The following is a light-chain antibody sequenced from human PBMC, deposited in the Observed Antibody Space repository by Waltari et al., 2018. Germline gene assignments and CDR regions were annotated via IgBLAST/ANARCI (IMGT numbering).Light chain of an antibody. CDR2: SND. CDR1: YSHIGSNI. CDR3: ATWDDRLTGVV. Sequence: SVLPPPPSASGPPGQRVTLSCSGSYSHIGSNIVTWYQQLPGTAPTLLIYSNDYPPSGVPDRFAGSRSGTSASLAISGLQSEDEADYYCATWDDRLTGVVFGGGTRVT. V-gene: IGLV1-44*01. J-gene: IGLJ2*01.